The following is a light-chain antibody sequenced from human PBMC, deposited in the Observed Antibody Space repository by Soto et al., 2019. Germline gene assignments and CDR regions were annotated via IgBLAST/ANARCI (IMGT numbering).Light chain of an antibody. V-gene: IGKV3-11*01. Sequence: LKEPRATLAWQSGGRATHSRRASPSVTNFLAWYQQKPGQAPRLLIYGAFNRATGIPARFSGSGSGTDFTLTISSLEPEDSAIYYDQQLNVWPPVTYGQGTRLEI. CDR1: PSVTNF. J-gene: IGKJ5*01. CDR3: QQLNVWPPVT. CDR2: GAF.